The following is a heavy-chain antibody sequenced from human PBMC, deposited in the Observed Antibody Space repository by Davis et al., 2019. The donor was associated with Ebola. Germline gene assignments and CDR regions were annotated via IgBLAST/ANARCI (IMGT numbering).Heavy chain of an antibody. J-gene: IGHJ3*02. CDR1: ANTFANHW. CDR2: IYTGDSDT. V-gene: IGHV5-51*01. Sequence: GESLKISCKDSANTFANHWIGWVRQMPGKGLEWMGLIYTGDSDTRYSPSFRGQVTISADKSIRTAYLQWSSLKASDTAIYFCATLRRTITGMDDGFDIWGQGTKVTVSS. D-gene: IGHD1-20*01. CDR3: ATLRRTITGMDDGFDI.